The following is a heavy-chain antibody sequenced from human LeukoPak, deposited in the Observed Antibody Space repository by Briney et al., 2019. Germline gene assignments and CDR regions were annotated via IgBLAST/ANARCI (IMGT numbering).Heavy chain of an antibody. CDR1: GNTFTGYY. J-gene: IGHJ4*02. Sequence: GASVKVSCKASGNTFTGYYMHWVRQAPRQGLEWMGRINLNSGVTYSPPELEGRVTMTRDTSISTAYMELNRLRSDDTAMYYCARDYYGSGSPLDHWGQGTLVPVSS. V-gene: IGHV1-2*06. D-gene: IGHD3-10*01. CDR2: INLNSGVT. CDR3: ARDYYGSGSPLDH.